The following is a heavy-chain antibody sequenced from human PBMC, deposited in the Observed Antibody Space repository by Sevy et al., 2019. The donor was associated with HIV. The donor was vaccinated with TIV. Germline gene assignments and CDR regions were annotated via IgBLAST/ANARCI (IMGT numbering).Heavy chain of an antibody. V-gene: IGHV4-30-4*01. CDR3: DRATTDYYYGMDV. Sequence: SETLSLTCTVSGGSISSGDYYWSWIRQPSGKGLEWLGYIYYSGSTYYNPSLKSRVTISVDTSKNQFSLKLSSVTAADTAVYYCDRATTDYYYGMDVWGQGTTVTVSS. J-gene: IGHJ6*02. D-gene: IGHD4-17*01. CDR1: GGSISSGDYY. CDR2: IYYSGST.